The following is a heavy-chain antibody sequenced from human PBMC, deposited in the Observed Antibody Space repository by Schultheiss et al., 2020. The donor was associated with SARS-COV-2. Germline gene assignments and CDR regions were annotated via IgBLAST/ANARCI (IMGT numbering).Heavy chain of an antibody. V-gene: IGHV3-7*01. D-gene: IGHD6-19*01. CDR1: GFIFGDYG. CDR2: IKQDGSEK. CDR3: ARDVDSSAWNGMDV. J-gene: IGHJ6*02. Sequence: GGALRLSCTGSGFIFGDYGMSWFRQAPGKGLEWVANIKQDGSEKYYVDSVKGRFTISRDNAKNTLYLLMNNLRAEDTAVYYCARDVDSSAWNGMDVWGQGTTVTVSS.